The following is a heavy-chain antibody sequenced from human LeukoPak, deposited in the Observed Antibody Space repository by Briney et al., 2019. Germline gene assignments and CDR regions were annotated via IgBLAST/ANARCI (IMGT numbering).Heavy chain of an antibody. J-gene: IGHJ6*03. D-gene: IGHD6-13*01. CDR1: GGSISSYY. V-gene: IGHV4-59*01. CDR2: IYYSGST. CDR3: ARDPGIAAADYYYYYMDV. Sequence: SATLSLTCTVSGGSISSYYWSWIRQPPGKGLEWIGYIYYSGSTNYNPSLKSRVTISVDTSKNQFSLKLSSVTAADTAVYYCARDPGIAAADYYYYYMDVWGKGTTVTVSS.